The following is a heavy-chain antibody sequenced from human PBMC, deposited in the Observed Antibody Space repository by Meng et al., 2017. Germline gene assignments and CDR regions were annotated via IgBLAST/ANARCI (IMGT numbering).Heavy chain of an antibody. Sequence: GESLKISCTASGFTFGYYAISWFRQAPGKGLEWVGFIRSKTYGAATEYAASVKGRFTISRDDSKSIAYLQMNSLKTEDTAVYYCNSKRWLEFGGWGQGTPVTVSS. J-gene: IGHJ4*02. CDR3: NSKRWLEFGG. V-gene: IGHV3-49*03. CDR1: GFTFGYYA. CDR2: IRSKTYGAAT. D-gene: IGHD5-24*01.